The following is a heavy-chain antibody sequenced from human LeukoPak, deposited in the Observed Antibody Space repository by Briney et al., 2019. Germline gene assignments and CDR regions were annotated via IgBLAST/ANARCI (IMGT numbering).Heavy chain of an antibody. J-gene: IGHJ1*01. Sequence: GASVKVSCKVSGYTLTELSMHWVRQAPGKGLEWMGGFDPEDGETIYAQKFQGRVTMTEDTSTDTAYMELSSLRSEDTAVYYCARSAHCGGDCYASLAEYFQHWGQGTLVTVSS. CDR1: GYTLTELS. D-gene: IGHD2-21*02. CDR3: ARSAHCGGDCYASLAEYFQH. CDR2: FDPEDGET. V-gene: IGHV1-24*01.